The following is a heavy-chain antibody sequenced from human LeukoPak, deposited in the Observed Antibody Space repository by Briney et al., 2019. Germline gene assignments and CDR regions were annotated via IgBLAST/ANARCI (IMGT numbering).Heavy chain of an antibody. Sequence: GGSLRLSCAASGFTVSSNYMSWVRQAPGKGLEWVVFIRFDGSDKYYADSVKGRFTISRDNSKNTVYLQMNSLRAEDTAVYHCAKVWCSSTSCHGGAMMDVWGKGTTVTVSS. D-gene: IGHD2-2*01. CDR1: GFTVSSNY. J-gene: IGHJ6*04. CDR3: AKVWCSSTSCHGGAMMDV. V-gene: IGHV3-30*02. CDR2: IRFDGSDK.